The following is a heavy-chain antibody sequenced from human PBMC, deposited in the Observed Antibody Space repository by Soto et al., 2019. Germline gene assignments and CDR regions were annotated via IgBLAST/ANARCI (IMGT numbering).Heavy chain of an antibody. Sequence: PSETLSITCAFYVGSFSGYYWSWIRQPPGKGLEWIGEINHSGSTNYNPSLKSRVTISVDTSKNQFSLKLSSVTAADTAVYYCARGLIAARRKGSNWFDPWGQGTMVTVSS. CDR2: INHSGST. J-gene: IGHJ5*02. CDR1: VGSFSGYY. D-gene: IGHD6-6*01. CDR3: ARGLIAARRKGSNWFDP. V-gene: IGHV4-34*01.